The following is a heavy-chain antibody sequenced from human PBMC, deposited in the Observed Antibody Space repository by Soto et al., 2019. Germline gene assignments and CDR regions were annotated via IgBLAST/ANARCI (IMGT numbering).Heavy chain of an antibody. CDR2: ISSSSSYI. V-gene: IGHV3-21*01. CDR1: GFTFSSYS. J-gene: IGHJ2*01. D-gene: IGHD2-15*01. CDR3: AREGSYCSGGSCYPGYWYFDL. Sequence: EVQLVESGGSLVKPGGSLRLSCAASGFTFSSYSMNWVRQAPGKGLEWVSSISSSSSYIYYADSVKGRFTISRDNAKNSLYLQMNSLRAEDTAVYYCAREGSYCSGGSCYPGYWYFDLWGRGTLVTVSS.